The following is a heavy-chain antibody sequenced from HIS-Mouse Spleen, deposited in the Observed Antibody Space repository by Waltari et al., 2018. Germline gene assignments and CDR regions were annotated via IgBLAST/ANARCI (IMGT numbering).Heavy chain of an antibody. D-gene: IGHD6-13*01. CDR3: ARHEGQQLVTSLFDY. V-gene: IGHV4-39*01. J-gene: IGHJ4*02. CDR1: GGSISSSSYY. Sequence: QLQLQESGPGLVKPSETLSLTCTVSGGSISSSSYYWGWICTPPGKGLEWSGIIYYSGSTYYNPSLKSRVTISVDTSKNQFSLKLSSVTAADTAVYYCARHEGQQLVTSLFDYWGQGTLVTVSS. CDR2: IYYSGST.